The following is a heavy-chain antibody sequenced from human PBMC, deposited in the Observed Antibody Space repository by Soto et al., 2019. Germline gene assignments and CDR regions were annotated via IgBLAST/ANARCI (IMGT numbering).Heavy chain of an antibody. CDR3: ARVDIVATLDY. V-gene: IGHV3-66*01. J-gene: IGHJ4*02. D-gene: IGHD5-12*01. CDR1: GFTVSSNS. Sequence: GGSLRLSCAASGFTVSSNSMSWVRQAPGKGLEWVSLIYSGGSTYYADSVKGRFTISRDNSKNTLYLQMNSLRAEDTAVYYCARVDIVATLDYWGQGTLVTVSS. CDR2: IYSGGST.